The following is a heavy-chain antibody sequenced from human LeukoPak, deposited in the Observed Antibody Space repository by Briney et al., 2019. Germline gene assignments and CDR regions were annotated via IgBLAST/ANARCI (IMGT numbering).Heavy chain of an antibody. CDR2: IRSKTDGGTT. D-gene: IGHD4-23*01. Sequence: GGSLRLSCAASGFTFSHAWMRWVRQAAGKGLEWVGRIRSKTDGGTTDYAAPVRGRFTISRDDSKDTLYLQMNSLKSEDTAVYYCTTDLRWEFPVRPYWGQGTLVTVSS. CDR1: GFTFSHAW. CDR3: TTDLRWEFPVRPY. J-gene: IGHJ4*02. V-gene: IGHV3-15*05.